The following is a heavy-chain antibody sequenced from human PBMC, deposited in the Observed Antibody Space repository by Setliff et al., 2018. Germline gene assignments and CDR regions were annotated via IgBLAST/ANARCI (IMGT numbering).Heavy chain of an antibody. J-gene: IGHJ4*02. CDR1: GGSISSGTYY. Sequence: SETLSLTCTVSGGSISSGTYYWSWIRQPAGKGLEWIGRLHTSGSIDYNPSLKSRVSISVDTSKNQFSLRLRSVTAADTAVYFCARDNTMVGATDYWGLGTLVTVSS. D-gene: IGHD1-26*01. CDR2: LHTSGSI. CDR3: ARDNTMVGATDY. V-gene: IGHV4-61*02.